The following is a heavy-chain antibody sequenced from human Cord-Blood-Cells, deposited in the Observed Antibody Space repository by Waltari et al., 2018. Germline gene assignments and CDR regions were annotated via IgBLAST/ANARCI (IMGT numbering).Heavy chain of an antibody. CDR2: IIPICGTA. J-gene: IGHJ5*02. CDR1: GCTFSSYA. D-gene: IGHD4-17*01. CDR3: ARVDYGDRNWFDP. Sequence: QVQLVQSGAEGKKPESSVKVSCKASGCTFSSYAISWVRQAPGQGLEWMGGIIPICGTANYAQNFQGRVTITADESPSTAYMELSSLRSEDTAVYYCARVDYGDRNWFDPWGQGTLVTVSS. V-gene: IGHV1-69*01.